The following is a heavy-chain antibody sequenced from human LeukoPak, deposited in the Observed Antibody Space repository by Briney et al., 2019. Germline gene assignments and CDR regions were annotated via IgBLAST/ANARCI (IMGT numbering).Heavy chain of an antibody. CDR3: ARTSASYYYYMDV. CDR2: VYFTGTT. V-gene: IGHV4-59*01. J-gene: IGHJ6*03. Sequence: SETLSLTCSVSGGSISSYFWSWIRQPPGKGLEWIGYVYFTGTTNYNPSLKSRVTISIDKSRKQLPLKLNSVTTADTAVYYCARTSASYYYYMDVWGNGTTVTISS. CDR1: GGSISSYF. D-gene: IGHD3-3*01.